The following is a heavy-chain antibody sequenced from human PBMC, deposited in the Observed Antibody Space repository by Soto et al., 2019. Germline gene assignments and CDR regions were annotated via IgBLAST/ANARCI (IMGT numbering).Heavy chain of an antibody. V-gene: IGHV4-59*01. D-gene: IGHD3-22*01. J-gene: IGHJ3*02. CDR2: IYYSGST. CDR3: ARGNYYDSSGYYYAGSGAFDI. Sequence: PSETLSVTCTVSGGTISSYYWSWIRQPPGKGLEWIGYIYYSGSTNYNPSLKSRVTISVHTSNSQFSLELSSVTAADTAVYYCARGNYYDSSGYYYAGSGAFDIWGQGTMVTVSS. CDR1: GGTISSYY.